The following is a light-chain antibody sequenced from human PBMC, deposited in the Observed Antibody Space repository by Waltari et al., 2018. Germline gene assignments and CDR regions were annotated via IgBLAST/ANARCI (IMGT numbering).Light chain of an antibody. Sequence: EIVMTQSPATLSVSPGERATLSCRASQSVSSNLAWYQLKPGQPPKLLLYWASIRQSGVPDRFSGSGSATDFTLTISSLQAEDVAVYFCLQYYSRPYTFGQGTKLELK. V-gene: IGKV3-15*01. J-gene: IGKJ2*01. CDR1: QSVSSN. CDR2: WAS. CDR3: LQYYSRPYT.